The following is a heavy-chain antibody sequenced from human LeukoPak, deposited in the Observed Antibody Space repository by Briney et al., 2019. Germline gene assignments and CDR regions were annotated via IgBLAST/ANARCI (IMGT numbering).Heavy chain of an antibody. D-gene: IGHD3-10*01. CDR2: IYHSGST. CDR1: GGSISSSHW. V-gene: IGHV4-4*02. J-gene: IGHJ5*02. CDR3: ARGTGYYYGSGSYSHWFDP. Sequence: PSETLSLTCAVSGGSISSSHWWSWVRQPPGKGLEWIGEIYHSGSTNYNPSLKSRITISVDKSKNQFSLKLSSVTAADTAVYYCARGTGYYYGSGSYSHWFDPWGQGTLVTVSS.